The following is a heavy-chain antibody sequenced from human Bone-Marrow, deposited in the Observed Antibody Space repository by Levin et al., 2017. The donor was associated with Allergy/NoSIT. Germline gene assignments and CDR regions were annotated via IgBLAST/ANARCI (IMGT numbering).Heavy chain of an antibody. CDR2: IYTSGSS. CDR3: ARLITSSSSHYYGVDV. V-gene: IGHV4-4*07. Sequence: SETLSLTCTVSGGSIRSHYWSWIRQPAGKALEWIGRIYTSGSSNYNPSLKSRVTMSVDTSKNQFSLKLSSVTAADTAMYYCARLITSSSSHYYGVDVWGQGTTVTVSS. J-gene: IGHJ6*02. D-gene: IGHD6-13*01. CDR1: GGSIRSHY.